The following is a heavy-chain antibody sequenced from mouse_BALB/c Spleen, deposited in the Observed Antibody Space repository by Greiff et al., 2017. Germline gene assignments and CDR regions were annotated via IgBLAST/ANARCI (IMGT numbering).Heavy chain of an antibody. J-gene: IGHJ3*01. V-gene: IGHV1S81*02. Sequence: IQLQQSGAELVKPGASVKLSCKASGYTFTSYWMHWVKQRPGQGLEWIGEINPSNGRTNYNEKFKSKATLTVDKSSSTAYMQLSSLTSEDSAVYYCARKDSSGYVYWGQGTLVTVSA. CDR1: GYTFTSYW. D-gene: IGHD3-2*01. CDR2: INPSNGRT. CDR3: ARKDSSGYVY.